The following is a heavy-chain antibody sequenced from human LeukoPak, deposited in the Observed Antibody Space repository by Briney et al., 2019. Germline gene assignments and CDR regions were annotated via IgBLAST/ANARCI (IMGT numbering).Heavy chain of an antibody. D-gene: IGHD6-19*01. V-gene: IGHV1-2*02. Sequence: ASVKVSCKASGYIFTGYYMHWVRQAPGQGLEWMGWINPNSGDTNYAQKFQGRVTMTRDTSISTAYMELSRLRSDDTAVYYCAKWRRGGWSLDYWGQGTLVTVSS. CDR1: GYIFTGYY. CDR3: AKWRRGGWSLDY. CDR2: INPNSGDT. J-gene: IGHJ4*02.